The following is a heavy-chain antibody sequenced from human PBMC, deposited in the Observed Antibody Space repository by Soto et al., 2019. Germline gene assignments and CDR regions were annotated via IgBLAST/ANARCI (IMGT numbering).Heavy chain of an antibody. CDR3: ARGIVHYYFDN. CDR1: GGSISSADSY. D-gene: IGHD2-2*01. CDR2: IYYSGT. Sequence: TLFLTCTFSGGSISSADSYWKWIRQHPGKGLEWIGYIYYSGTYYNPSLKSRVAISVDTSKNHFSLQLSSVTAADTAVYYCARGIVHYYFDNWGQGTLVTVSS. J-gene: IGHJ4*02. V-gene: IGHV4-31*03.